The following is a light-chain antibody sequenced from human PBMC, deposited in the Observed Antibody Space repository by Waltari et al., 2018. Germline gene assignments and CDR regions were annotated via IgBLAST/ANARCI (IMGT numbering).Light chain of an antibody. V-gene: IGKV3-20*01. Sequence: EIVLTQSPGTLSLSPGERATLSCRASQIVSTTYLAWYQQKPGQAPRLLIYGTSSRATGIPDRFSGSGSETDFTLTISSLEPEDVAVYYCQQYGRSPWTFGQGTKVEIK. CDR2: GTS. CDR1: QIVSTTY. J-gene: IGKJ1*01. CDR3: QQYGRSPWT.